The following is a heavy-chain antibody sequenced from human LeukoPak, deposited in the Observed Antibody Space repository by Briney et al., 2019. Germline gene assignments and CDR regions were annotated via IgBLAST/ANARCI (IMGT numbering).Heavy chain of an antibody. CDR1: GFIFSSYA. D-gene: IGHD3-16*02. V-gene: IGHV3-30*04. CDR3: ARGPVRVPTYYDYVWGSYPDY. CDR2: ISYDGSNK. J-gene: IGHJ4*02. Sequence: RGSLRLSCEASGFIFSSYAMHWVRQAPGKGLEWVAVISYDGSNKYYADSVKGRFTISRDNSKNTLYLQMNSLRAEDTAVYYCARGPVRVPTYYDYVWGSYPDYWGQGNLVTVSS.